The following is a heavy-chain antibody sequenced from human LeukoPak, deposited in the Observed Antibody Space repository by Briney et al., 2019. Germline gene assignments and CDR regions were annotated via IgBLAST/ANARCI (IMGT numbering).Heavy chain of an antibody. CDR2: LRYDGSNK. Sequence: GGSLRLTCAASGFTFSSYGMHWVRQAPGKGLEWVALLRYDGSNKYYADSVKGRFTISRDNSKNTLYLQMNSLRAEDTAVYYCAKVRGGYFDYWGQGTLVTVSS. D-gene: IGHD3-16*01. CDR1: GFTFSSYG. V-gene: IGHV3-30*02. CDR3: AKVRGGYFDY. J-gene: IGHJ4*02.